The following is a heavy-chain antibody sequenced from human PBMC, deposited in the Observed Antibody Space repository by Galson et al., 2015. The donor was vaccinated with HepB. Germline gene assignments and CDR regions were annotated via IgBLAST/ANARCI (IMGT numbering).Heavy chain of an antibody. V-gene: IGHV3-9*01. J-gene: IGHJ4*02. CDR3: AASFDY. Sequence: SLRLSCAASGFTFDDYAMHWVRQAPGKGLEWVSGISWNSGSIGCADSVKGRFTISRDNAKNSLYLQMNSLRAEDTALYYCAASFDYWGQGTLVTVSS. CDR2: ISWNSGSI. CDR1: GFTFDDYA.